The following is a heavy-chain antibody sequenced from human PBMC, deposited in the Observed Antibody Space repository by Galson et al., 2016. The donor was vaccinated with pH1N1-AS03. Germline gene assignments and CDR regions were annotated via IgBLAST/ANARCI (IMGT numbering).Heavy chain of an antibody. CDR3: ARDRHPTGTLDY. CDR1: GYTFNLYG. J-gene: IGHJ4*02. D-gene: IGHD1-1*01. CDR2: ISAYSGET. Sequence: SVKVSCKASGYTFNLYGTSWVRQAPGQGLEWLGWISAYSGETYYAQNFQGRVSMTTDTSTSTAYLELRSLGSDDTAVYFCARDRHPTGTLDYRGQGTPVIVSS. V-gene: IGHV1-18*01.